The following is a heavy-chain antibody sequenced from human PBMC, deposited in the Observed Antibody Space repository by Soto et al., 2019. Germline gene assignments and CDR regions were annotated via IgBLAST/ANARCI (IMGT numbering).Heavy chain of an antibody. J-gene: IGHJ4*02. CDR3: AGGVAVAGNIFDY. CDR2: IYYSGST. CDR1: GGSISSGGYY. V-gene: IGHV4-31*03. D-gene: IGHD6-19*01. Sequence: QVQLQESGPGLVKPSQTLSLTCTVSGGSISSGGYYWSWIRQHPGKGLEWIGYIYYSGSTYYNPSLTSRVTISVDTSKNQFSLKLSSVTAADTAVYYCAGGVAVAGNIFDYWGQGTLVTVSS.